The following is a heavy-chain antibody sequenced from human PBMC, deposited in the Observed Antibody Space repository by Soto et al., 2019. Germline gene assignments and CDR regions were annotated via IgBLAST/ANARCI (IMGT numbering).Heavy chain of an antibody. V-gene: IGHV3-23*01. Sequence: GGSLRLSCAASGFTFSSYAMSWVRQAPGKGLEWVSAISGSGGSTYYADSVKGRFTISRDNSKNTLYLQMNSLRAEDTAVYYCAITSIAARPYYYYGMDVWGQGTTVTVSS. D-gene: IGHD6-6*01. CDR1: GFTFSSYA. CDR3: AITSIAARPYYYYGMDV. J-gene: IGHJ6*02. CDR2: ISGSGGST.